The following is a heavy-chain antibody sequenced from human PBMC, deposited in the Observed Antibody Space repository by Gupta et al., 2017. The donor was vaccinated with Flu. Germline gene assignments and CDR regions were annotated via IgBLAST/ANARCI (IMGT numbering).Heavy chain of an antibody. CDR1: GGSISSYY. CDR2: IYYSGST. V-gene: IGHV4-59*08. D-gene: IGHD3-16*01. Sequence: QVQLQESGPGLVKPSETLSLTCTVSGGSISSYYWSWIRQPPGKGLEWIGYIYYSGSTNYNPSLKSRVTISVDTSKNQFSLKLSSVTAADTAVYYCARHNGGVFDYWGQGTLVTVSS. CDR3: ARHNGGVFDY. J-gene: IGHJ4*02.